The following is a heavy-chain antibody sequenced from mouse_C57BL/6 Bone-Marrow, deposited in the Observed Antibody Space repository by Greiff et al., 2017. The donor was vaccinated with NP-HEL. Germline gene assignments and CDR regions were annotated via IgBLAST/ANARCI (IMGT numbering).Heavy chain of an antibody. J-gene: IGHJ2*01. CDR3: ARDGYLGYYFDY. CDR1: GYTFTSYW. D-gene: IGHD2-3*01. V-gene: IGHV1-61*01. Sequence: QVHVKQPGAELVRPGSSVKLSCKASGYTFTSYWMDWVQQRPGQGLEWIGNIYPSDSETHYNQKFKDKATLTVDKSSSTAYMQLSSLTSEDSAVYYCARDGYLGYYFDYWGQGTTLTVSS. CDR2: IYPSDSET.